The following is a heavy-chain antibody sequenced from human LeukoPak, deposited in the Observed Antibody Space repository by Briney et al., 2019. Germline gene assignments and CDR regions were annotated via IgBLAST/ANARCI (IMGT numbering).Heavy chain of an antibody. J-gene: IGHJ4*02. Sequence: SETLSLTCTVSGVSISTDYWSWLRQPAGKGLEWIGRLYASGPTNYNPSLKSRVTMSVDTSKNQLSLNVNSVTVADTAVYFCARHTRMWGYFDYWGQGTLVAVSS. D-gene: IGHD1-26*01. CDR2: LYASGPT. CDR3: ARHTRMWGYFDY. V-gene: IGHV4-4*07. CDR1: GVSISTDY.